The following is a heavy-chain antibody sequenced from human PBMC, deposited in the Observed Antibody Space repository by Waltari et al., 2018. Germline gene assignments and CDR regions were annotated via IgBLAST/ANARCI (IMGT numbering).Heavy chain of an antibody. J-gene: IGHJ6*02. D-gene: IGHD3-3*01. Sequence: EVQLVESGGGLVQPGGSLRLSCAASGFTFSSYEMNWVRKAPGKGLEWVSYISSSGSTIYYADSVKGRFTISRDNAKNSLYLQMNSLRAEDTAVYYCARDRLITIFGVVDYYYGMDVWGQGTTVTVSS. V-gene: IGHV3-48*03. CDR1: GFTFSSYE. CDR3: ARDRLITIFGVVDYYYGMDV. CDR2: ISSSGSTI.